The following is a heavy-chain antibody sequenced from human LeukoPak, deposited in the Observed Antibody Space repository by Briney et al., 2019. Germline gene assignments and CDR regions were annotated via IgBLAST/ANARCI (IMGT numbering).Heavy chain of an antibody. CDR3: ARDPEGDDYDMDV. D-gene: IGHD3-16*01. V-gene: IGHV3-7*04. CDR1: RLSISFYW. CDR2: SNQEGTEK. J-gene: IGHJ6*02. Sequence: GGSLRLSCAASRLSISFYWMRWVRQVPGRGLEWVANSNQEGTEKNYVDSVKGRFTISRDNAKNSVYLQMNRLRDEDTAVYYCARDPEGDDYDMDVWGQGTTVTVSS.